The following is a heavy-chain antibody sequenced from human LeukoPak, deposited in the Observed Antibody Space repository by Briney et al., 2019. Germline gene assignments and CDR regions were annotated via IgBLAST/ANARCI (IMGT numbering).Heavy chain of an antibody. D-gene: IGHD2-15*01. CDR2: IYYSGST. CDR1: GGSISSYY. CDR3: ARVYCSGGSRYVDY. V-gene: IGHV4-59*01. Sequence: SETLSLTCTVSGGSISSYYWSWIRQPPGKGLEWIGYIYYSGSTNYNPSLKSRVTISVDTSKNQFSLKLSSVTAADTAVYYCARVYCSGGSRYVDYWGQGTLVTVSS. J-gene: IGHJ4*02.